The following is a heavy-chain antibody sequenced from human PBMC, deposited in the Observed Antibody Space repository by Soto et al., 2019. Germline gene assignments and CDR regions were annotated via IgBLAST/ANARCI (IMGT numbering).Heavy chain of an antibody. V-gene: IGHV4-59*01. CDR1: GGSISSYY. Sequence: QVQLQESGPGLVKPSETLSLTCTVSGGSISSYYWSWIRQPPGKGLEWIGYIYYSGSTNYNPSLKSRVTISVDTSKNQFALKLSSGTAADTAVDYCARTYYYDSSGSPALDYWGQGTLVTVSS. CDR2: IYYSGST. D-gene: IGHD3-22*01. J-gene: IGHJ4*02. CDR3: ARTYYYDSSGSPALDY.